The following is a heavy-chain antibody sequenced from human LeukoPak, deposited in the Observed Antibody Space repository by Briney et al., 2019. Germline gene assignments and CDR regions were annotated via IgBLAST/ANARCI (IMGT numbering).Heavy chain of an antibody. V-gene: IGHV3-64D*06. D-gene: IGHD5-18*01. CDR3: VKDSGDTAMASKFDY. CDR2: ISSNGGST. Sequence: PGGSLRLSCSAFGFTFSSYAMHWVRQAPGKGLEYVSAISSNGGSTYYADSVKGRFTISRDNSKNTLYLQMSSLRAEDTAVYYCVKDSGDTAMASKFDYWGQGTLVTVSS. CDR1: GFTFSSYA. J-gene: IGHJ4*02.